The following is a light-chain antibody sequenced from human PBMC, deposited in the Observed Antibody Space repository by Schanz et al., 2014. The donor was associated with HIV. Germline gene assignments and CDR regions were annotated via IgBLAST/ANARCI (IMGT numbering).Light chain of an antibody. CDR3: SSYAGSGNLGV. Sequence: QSALTQPPSASGSPGQSVTISCTGTSSDVGAYNYVSWYQQHPGKAPKLMIYEVTKRPSGVPDRFSGSKSGNTASLTVSGLQAEEEEDYYCSSYAGSGNLGVFGGGTKVTVL. J-gene: IGLJ2*01. CDR1: SSDVGAYNY. CDR2: EVT. V-gene: IGLV2-8*01.